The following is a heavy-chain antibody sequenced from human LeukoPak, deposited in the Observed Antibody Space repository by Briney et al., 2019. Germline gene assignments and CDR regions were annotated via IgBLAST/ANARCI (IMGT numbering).Heavy chain of an antibody. CDR1: GFTFSSYA. D-gene: IGHD2-15*01. J-gene: IGHJ4*02. CDR3: AKRNGYCSGGSCYRQYYFDY. V-gene: IGHV3-23*01. Sequence: GGSLRLSRAASGFTFSSYAMSWVRQAPGKGLEWVSAISGSGGSTYYADSVKGRFTISRDNSKNTLYLQMNSLRAEDTAVYYCAKRNGYCSGGSCYRQYYFDYWGQGTLVTVSS. CDR2: ISGSGGST.